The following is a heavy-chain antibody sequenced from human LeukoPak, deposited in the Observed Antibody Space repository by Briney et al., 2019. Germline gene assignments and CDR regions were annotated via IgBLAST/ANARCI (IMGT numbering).Heavy chain of an antibody. J-gene: IGHJ4*02. V-gene: IGHV5-51*01. D-gene: IGHD6-13*01. Sequence: GESLKISCKASGYSFTNYWIGWVRQMPGKGLEWMGIIYPGDSDTRYSPSFQGQVTISADKSISTAYLQWSSLKASDTAMYYCARRIAAAAMSLSFDYWGQGTLVTDSS. CDR1: GYSFTNYW. CDR2: IYPGDSDT. CDR3: ARRIAAAAMSLSFDY.